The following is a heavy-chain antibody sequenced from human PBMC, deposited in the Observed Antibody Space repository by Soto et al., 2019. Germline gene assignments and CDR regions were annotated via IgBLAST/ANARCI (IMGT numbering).Heavy chain of an antibody. CDR1: GGSFSGYY. J-gene: IGHJ4*02. CDR2: INHSGST. Sequence: SETLSLTCAAYGGSFSGYYWSWIRQPPGKGLEWIGEINHSGSTNYNPSLKSRVTISVDTSKNQFSLKLSSVTAADTAVYYCARVPRLGYCSSTSCFQWGQGTLVTVSS. CDR3: ARVPRLGYCSSTSCFQ. V-gene: IGHV4-34*01. D-gene: IGHD2-2*01.